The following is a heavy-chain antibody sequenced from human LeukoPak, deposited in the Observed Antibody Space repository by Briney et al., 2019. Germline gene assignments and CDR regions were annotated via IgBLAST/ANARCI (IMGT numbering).Heavy chain of an antibody. CDR3: GRDLSTGYCSGGSCYVFDY. CDR1: GFNYCSYS. J-gene: IGHJ4*02. CDR2: ISSSSRNI. Sequence: GGSLRLSCAASGFNYCSYSMNGVREARGKGLEGGSYISSSSRNIYYADSVKGRFTISRDNAQDSLYLEMNNLRAEDTAVYYCGRDLSTGYCSGGSCYVFDYRGQGTVVTVSS. D-gene: IGHD2-15*01. V-gene: IGHV3-48*01.